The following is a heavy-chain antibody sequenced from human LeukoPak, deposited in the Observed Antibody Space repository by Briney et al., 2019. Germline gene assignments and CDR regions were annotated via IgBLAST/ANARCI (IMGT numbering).Heavy chain of an antibody. D-gene: IGHD2-15*01. CDR1: GFTFSNYW. CDR3: ARDLGYCSGGRCLGGWFDP. Sequence: GGSLRLSCAASGFTFSNYWMHWVRQGPGKGLVWVSRVNTDESSTNYADSVKGRFTISGDNAKNTLYLQMNSLRAEDTAVYYCARDLGYCSGGRCLGGWFDPWGQGTLVTVSS. V-gene: IGHV3-74*01. CDR2: VNTDESST. J-gene: IGHJ5*02.